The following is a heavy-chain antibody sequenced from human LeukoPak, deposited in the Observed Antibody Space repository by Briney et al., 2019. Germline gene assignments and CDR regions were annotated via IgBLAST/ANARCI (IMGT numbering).Heavy chain of an antibody. CDR2: IYYSGST. CDR1: GGSISSYY. Sequence: SETLSLTCTVSGGSISSYYWSWIRQSPGTGLEWIGYIYYSGSTNYNPSLKSRVAISVDTSKNQFSLKLSSVTAADTAVYYCARGGYSYGFIFDYWGXGTLVTVSS. V-gene: IGHV4-59*01. D-gene: IGHD5-18*01. CDR3: ARGGYSYGFIFDY. J-gene: IGHJ4*01.